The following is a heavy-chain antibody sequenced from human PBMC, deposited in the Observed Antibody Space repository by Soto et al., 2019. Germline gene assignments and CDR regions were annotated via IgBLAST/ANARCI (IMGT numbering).Heavy chain of an antibody. CDR3: ASIKSPIFGVVAGFDY. V-gene: IGHV4-30-4*01. Sequence: PSETLSLTCTVSGGSISSGDYYWSWIRQPPGKGLEWIGYIYYSGSTYYNLSLKSRVTISVDTSKNQFSLKLSSVTAADTAFFYCASIKSPIFGVVAGFDYWGQGTRVTVSS. CDR1: GGSISSGDYY. CDR2: IYYSGST. J-gene: IGHJ4*02. D-gene: IGHD3-3*01.